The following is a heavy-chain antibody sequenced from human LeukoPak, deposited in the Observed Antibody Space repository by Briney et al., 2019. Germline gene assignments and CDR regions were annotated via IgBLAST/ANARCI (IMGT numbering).Heavy chain of an antibody. CDR1: GFTFSSYS. Sequence: GGSLRLSCSASGFTFSSYSMNWVRQAPGEGVEWVSSSSSSSSYIYYADAVNGRFTISGNNAKNSLFLKMNSMRAEDTAVYYCARRDTQIFDFWGQGTLVTVSS. J-gene: IGHJ4*02. V-gene: IGHV3-21*01. D-gene: IGHD5-18*01. CDR2: SSSSSSYI. CDR3: ARRDTQIFDF.